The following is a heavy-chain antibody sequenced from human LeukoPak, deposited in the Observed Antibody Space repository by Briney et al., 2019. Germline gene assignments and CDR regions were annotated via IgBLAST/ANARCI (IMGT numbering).Heavy chain of an antibody. V-gene: IGHV4-59*01. CDR3: ATGQYKSGWYGN. Sequence: PSETLSLTCTVSGGSISSYFWNWIRQTPGKGLEWIGYIYYSGGTSYNPSLKSRVTISVDTSKNQFSLKLRSVTAADTAVFYCATGQYKSGWYGNWGQGTRVTVPS. CDR1: GGSISSYF. D-gene: IGHD6-19*01. CDR2: IYYSGGT. J-gene: IGHJ4*02.